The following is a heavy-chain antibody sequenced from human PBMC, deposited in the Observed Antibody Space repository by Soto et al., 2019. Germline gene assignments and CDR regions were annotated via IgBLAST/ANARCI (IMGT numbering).Heavy chain of an antibody. Sequence: SESLSLTCTVSGGSISSYYWSWIRQPAGKGLEWIGRIYTSGSTNYNPSLKSRVTMSVDTSKNQFSLKLSSVTTADTAVYYCASTGYSSSWQPFDYWGQGTLVTVYS. V-gene: IGHV4-4*07. CDR1: GGSISSYY. CDR2: IYTSGST. J-gene: IGHJ4*02. D-gene: IGHD6-13*01. CDR3: ASTGYSSSWQPFDY.